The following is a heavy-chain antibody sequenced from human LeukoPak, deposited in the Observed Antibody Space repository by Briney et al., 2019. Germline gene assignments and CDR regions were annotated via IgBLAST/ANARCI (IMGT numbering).Heavy chain of an antibody. CDR2: INAGNGNT. CDR1: GYTFTSYA. J-gene: IGHJ5*02. CDR3: AVGVGIFGVVSQNWFDP. D-gene: IGHD3-3*01. Sequence: ASVKVSCKASGYTFTSYAMHWVRQAPGQRLEWMGWINAGNGNTKYSQKFQGRVTITRDTSASTAYMELSSLRSEDTAVYYCAVGVGIFGVVSQNWFDPWGQGTLVTVSS. V-gene: IGHV1-3*01.